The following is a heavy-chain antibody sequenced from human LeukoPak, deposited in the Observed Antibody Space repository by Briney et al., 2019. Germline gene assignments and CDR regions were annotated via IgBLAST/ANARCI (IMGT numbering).Heavy chain of an antibody. CDR1: GGSISTYY. J-gene: IGHJ4*02. D-gene: IGHD6-19*01. V-gene: IGHV4-59*01. Sequence: PSETLSLTCTVSGGSISTYYWSWIRQPPGKGLEWIGYIYYSGSTDYNPSLKSRVTISLDTSKNQFSLKLSSVTAADTAVYYCARDSEVSSGWYPFDYWGQGTLVTVSS. CDR2: IYYSGST. CDR3: ARDSEVSSGWYPFDY.